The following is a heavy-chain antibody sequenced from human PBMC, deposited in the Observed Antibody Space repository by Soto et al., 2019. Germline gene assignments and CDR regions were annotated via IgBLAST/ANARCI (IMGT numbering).Heavy chain of an antibody. CDR2: IYTSGST. D-gene: IGHD3-9*01. J-gene: IGHJ6*02. Sequence: SETLSLTCTVSGGSISSYYWSWIRQPAGKGLEWIGRIYTSGSTNYNPSLKSRVTMSVDTSKNQFSLKLSSVTAADTAVYYCARASMYYDVLTLYGMDVWGQGTTVTVSS. CDR1: GGSISSYY. CDR3: ARASMYYDVLTLYGMDV. V-gene: IGHV4-4*07.